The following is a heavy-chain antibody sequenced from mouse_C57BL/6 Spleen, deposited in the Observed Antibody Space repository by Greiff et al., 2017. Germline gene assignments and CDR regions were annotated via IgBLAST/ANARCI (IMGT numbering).Heavy chain of an antibody. CDR3: ARYYDYDVWYFDV. J-gene: IGHJ1*03. Sequence: EVQLQQSGPELVKPGASVKISCKASGYSFTDYNMNWVKQSNGKSLEWIGVINPNYGTTSYNQKFKGKAKLTVDQSSSTAYMQLNSLASDDSAVYYCARYYDYDVWYFDVWGTVTTVTVSS. CDR1: GYSFTDYN. CDR2: INPNYGTT. D-gene: IGHD2-4*01. V-gene: IGHV1-39*01.